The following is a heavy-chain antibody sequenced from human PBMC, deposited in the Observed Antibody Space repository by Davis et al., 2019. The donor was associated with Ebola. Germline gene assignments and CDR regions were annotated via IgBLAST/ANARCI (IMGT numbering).Heavy chain of an antibody. D-gene: IGHD3-10*01. CDR2: ITSSGFTT. V-gene: IGHV3-11*01. J-gene: IGHJ3*02. CDR1: GFTFSDNY. Sequence: PGGSLRLSCAASGFTFSDNYMNWIRQAPGKGLEWLSYITSSGFTTYYADSVKGRFTISRDNAKNSLYLQMNGLRDDDTAVYYCARGHRGDDAFDIWGQGTMVTVSS. CDR3: ARGHRGDDAFDI.